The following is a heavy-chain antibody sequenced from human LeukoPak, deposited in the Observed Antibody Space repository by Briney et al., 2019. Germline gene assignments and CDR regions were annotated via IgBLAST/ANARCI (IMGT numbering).Heavy chain of an antibody. D-gene: IGHD6-13*01. CDR3: ARGIAAAHEFDY. CDR1: GFTFSNFA. V-gene: IGHV3-30*04. CDR2: LSYDGSYK. Sequence: GGSLRLSCAAAGFTFSNFAMHWVRQAPGKGLEWVAVLSYDGSYKYYVDSVKGRFTISRDNSKNTLYLQMNSLRAEDTAVYYCARGIAAAHEFDYWGQGTLVTVSS. J-gene: IGHJ4*02.